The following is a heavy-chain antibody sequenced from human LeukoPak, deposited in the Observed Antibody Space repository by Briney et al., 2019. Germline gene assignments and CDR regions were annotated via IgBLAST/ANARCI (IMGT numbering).Heavy chain of an antibody. CDR1: GGSISSGSYY. CDR3: ARDLGYYDPFDY. D-gene: IGHD1-26*01. J-gene: IGHJ4*02. Sequence: PSQTLSLTCTVSGGSISSGSYYWSWIRQPAGKGLEWIGRIYTSGSTNYNPSLKSRVTISVDTSKNQFSLKLSSVTAADTAVYYCARDLGYYDPFDYWGQGTLVTVSS. V-gene: IGHV4-61*02. CDR2: IYTSGST.